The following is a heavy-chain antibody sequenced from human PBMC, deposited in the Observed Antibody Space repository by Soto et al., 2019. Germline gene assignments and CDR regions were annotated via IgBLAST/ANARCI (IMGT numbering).Heavy chain of an antibody. D-gene: IGHD2-8*01. Sequence: QVQLVESGGGVVQPGRSLRLSCAASGFTFSSYAMHWVRQAPGKGLEWVAVISYDGSNKYYADSVKGRFTISRDNSKNTLYLQMNSLRAEDTAVHYCARVHRMYYYYGMDVWGQGTTVTVSS. CDR1: GFTFSSYA. CDR3: ARVHRMYYYYGMDV. J-gene: IGHJ6*02. V-gene: IGHV3-30-3*01. CDR2: ISYDGSNK.